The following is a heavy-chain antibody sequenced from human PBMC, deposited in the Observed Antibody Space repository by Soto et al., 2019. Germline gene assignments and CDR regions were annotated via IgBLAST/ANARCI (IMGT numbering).Heavy chain of an antibody. CDR3: ARPNVPSITILGVVITLYGMDV. J-gene: IGHJ6*02. CDR2: ISYDGSNK. CDR1: GFTFSSYA. Sequence: GGSLRLSCAASGFTFSSYAMHWVRQAPGKGLEWVAVISYDGSNKYYADSVKGRFTISRDNSKNTLYLQMNSLRAEDTAVYYCARPNVPSITILGVVITLYGMDVWGQGTTVTVSS. D-gene: IGHD3-3*01. V-gene: IGHV3-30-3*01.